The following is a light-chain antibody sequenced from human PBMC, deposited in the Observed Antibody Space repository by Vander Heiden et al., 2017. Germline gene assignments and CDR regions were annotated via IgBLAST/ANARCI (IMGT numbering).Light chain of an antibody. Sequence: PGERATLSCRASQSVSSNLAWYQQKPGQAPRLLIYGAARFSGSGSGTEFTLTISSLQSEDFAVYYCHQYNNWPPITFGQGTRLEIK. J-gene: IGKJ5*01. CDR3: HQYNNWPPIT. V-gene: IGKV3-15*01. CDR1: QSVSSN. CDR2: G.